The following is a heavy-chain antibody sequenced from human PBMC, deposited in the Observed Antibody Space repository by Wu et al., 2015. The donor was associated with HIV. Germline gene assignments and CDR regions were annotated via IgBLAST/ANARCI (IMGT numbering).Heavy chain of an antibody. CDR3: VRRPLPGTF. Sequence: QVQLMQSGAEVKMPGASVRVSCKASGYTFTTYDIHWVREATGQGLEWMGWMNPXSGNTDYAQKFKGRVTMTRDTSIKTAYLELNSLTFEDTAVYYCVRRPLPGTFWGQGTQVTVSS. CDR1: GYTFTTYD. CDR2: MNPXSGNT. V-gene: IGHV1-8*01. J-gene: IGHJ4*02. D-gene: IGHD2/OR15-2a*01.